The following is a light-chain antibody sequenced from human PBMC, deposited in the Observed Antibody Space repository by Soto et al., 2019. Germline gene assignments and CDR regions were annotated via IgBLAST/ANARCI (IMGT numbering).Light chain of an antibody. J-gene: IGKJ1*01. CDR1: QSGSGNY. CDR2: GAS. CDR3: QHYGDSPRM. Sequence: EIVLTQSPGTLSLSPGERATLSCRASQSGSGNYLAWYQQKPGQAPRLLIYGASSRATGVPDRFTGSGSGTDFTLTISRLEPEDFAMDYCQHYGDSPRMFGQGTKVEI. V-gene: IGKV3-20*01.